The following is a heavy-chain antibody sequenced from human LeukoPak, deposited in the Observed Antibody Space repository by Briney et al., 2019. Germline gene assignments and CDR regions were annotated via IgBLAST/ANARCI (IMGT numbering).Heavy chain of an antibody. Sequence: ASVKVSCKTSGYSFTDYYMHWVRQAPGQGLEWMGWINPNSGGTSSAQKFQGRVTMTRDTSISTAYMELSRLRSDDTAVYYCARERQQLVKGNWFDPWGQGTLVTVSS. D-gene: IGHD6-13*01. CDR1: GYSFTDYY. J-gene: IGHJ5*02. V-gene: IGHV1-2*02. CDR2: INPNSGGT. CDR3: ARERQQLVKGNWFDP.